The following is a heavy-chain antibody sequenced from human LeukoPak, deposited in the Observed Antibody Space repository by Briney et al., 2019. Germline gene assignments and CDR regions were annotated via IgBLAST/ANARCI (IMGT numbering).Heavy chain of an antibody. V-gene: IGHV3-33*08. D-gene: IGHD4-23*01. CDR1: GFTVSSNY. CDR3: ARGGRWYFDY. Sequence: GGSLRLSCAASGFTVSSNYMSWVRQAPGKGLEWVAVIWYDGSNKYYADSVKGRFTISRDNSKNTLYLQMNSLRVEDTTVYYCARGGRWYFDYWAQGTLVTVSS. CDR2: IWYDGSNK. J-gene: IGHJ4*02.